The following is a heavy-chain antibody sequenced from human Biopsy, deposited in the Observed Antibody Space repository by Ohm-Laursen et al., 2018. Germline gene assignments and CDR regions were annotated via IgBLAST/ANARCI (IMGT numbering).Heavy chain of an antibody. CDR2: IYGGGSPV. Sequence: SLRLSCAASGFAFNLYEMNWVRQAPGKGMEWISYIYGGGSPVSYADSAKGRFTISRGNAQNSLYLHMNSLRAEDTAVYYCARLNSGTYDASDLWGQGTMVIVSS. D-gene: IGHD1-26*01. V-gene: IGHV3-48*03. CDR3: ARLNSGTYDASDL. CDR1: GFAFNLYE. J-gene: IGHJ3*01.